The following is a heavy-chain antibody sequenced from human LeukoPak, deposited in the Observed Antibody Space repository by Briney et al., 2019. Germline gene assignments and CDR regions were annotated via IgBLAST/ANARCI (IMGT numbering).Heavy chain of an antibody. CDR2: IYYSGST. CDR3: VRVGAEFGSGYDDAFDI. V-gene: IGHV4-59*01. CDR1: GGSISSYY. D-gene: IGHD5-12*01. J-gene: IGHJ3*02. Sequence: PSETLSLTCTVSGGSISSYYWSWIRQPPGKGLEWIGYIYYSGSTNYNPSLKSRVTISVDTSKNQFSLKLSSVTAADTAVYYCVRVGAEFGSGYDDAFDIWGQGTMVAVSS.